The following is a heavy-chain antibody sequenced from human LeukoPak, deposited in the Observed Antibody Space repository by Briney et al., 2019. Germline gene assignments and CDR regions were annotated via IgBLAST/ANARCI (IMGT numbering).Heavy chain of an antibody. CDR3: ARGCSSTSCSNNWFDP. CDR1: GGSISSYY. Sequence: KPSETLSLTRTVSGGSISSYYWSWIRQPAGKGLEWIGRIYTSGSTNYNPSLKSRVTMSVDTSKNQFSLKLSSVTAADTAVYYYARGCSSTSCSNNWFDPWGQGTLVTVSS. D-gene: IGHD2-2*01. J-gene: IGHJ5*02. CDR2: IYTSGST. V-gene: IGHV4-4*07.